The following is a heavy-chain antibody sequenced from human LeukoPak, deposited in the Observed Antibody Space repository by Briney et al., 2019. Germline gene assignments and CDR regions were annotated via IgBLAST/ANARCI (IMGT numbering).Heavy chain of an antibody. D-gene: IGHD3-22*01. CDR3: ATPLDYYDSSGYHQGGD. CDR1: GFTFSSYW. V-gene: IGHV3-7*03. Sequence: GGSLRLSCAASGFTFSSYWMNWARQAPGKGLEWVANIKEDGSKKNYVDSVKGRFTISRDNAKNSLYLQMNSLRAEDTAVYYCATPLDYYDSSGYHQGGDWGQGTLVTVSS. J-gene: IGHJ4*02. CDR2: IKEDGSKK.